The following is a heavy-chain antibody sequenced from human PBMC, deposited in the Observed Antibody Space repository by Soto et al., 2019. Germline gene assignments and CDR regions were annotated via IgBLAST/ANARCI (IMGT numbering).Heavy chain of an antibody. Sequence: GASVKVSCKASGGTFSSYAISWVRQAPGQGLEWMGGIIPIFGTANYAQKFQGRVTITADESTSTAYMGLSSLRSEDTAVYYCAVVVVAAQQNYYYYGMDVWGQGTTVTVSS. V-gene: IGHV1-69*13. D-gene: IGHD2-15*01. CDR2: IIPIFGTA. J-gene: IGHJ6*02. CDR1: GGTFSSYA. CDR3: AVVVVAAQQNYYYYGMDV.